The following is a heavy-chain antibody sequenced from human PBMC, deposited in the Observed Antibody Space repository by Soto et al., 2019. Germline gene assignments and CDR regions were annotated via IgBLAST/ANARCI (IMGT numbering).Heavy chain of an antibody. J-gene: IGHJ3*02. Sequence: GGSLRLSCAASGFTFSSYAMHWVRQAPGKGLEWVAVISYDGSNKYYADSVKGRFTISRDNSKNTLYLQMNSLRAEDTAVYYCATYDFWSGFDIWGQGTMVTVSS. CDR1: GFTFSSYA. D-gene: IGHD3-3*01. CDR3: ATYDFWSGFDI. V-gene: IGHV3-30-3*01. CDR2: ISYDGSNK.